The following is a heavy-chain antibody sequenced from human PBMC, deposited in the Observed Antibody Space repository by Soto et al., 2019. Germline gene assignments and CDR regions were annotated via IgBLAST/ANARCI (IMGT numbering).Heavy chain of an antibody. CDR2: ITWNSGFI. CDR1: GFTFDDYT. J-gene: IGHJ6*03. Sequence: EVQLVESGGGLVQPGRSLRLSCAASGFTFDDYTMHWVRQVPGKGLEWVSGITWNSGFITYADSLKGRFTISRDNAKNSLYLQMNSLRPKDTALYYCVKGYCSSSSCLPPHFYFYMDVWGRGTSVTVSS. D-gene: IGHD2-15*01. CDR3: VKGYCSSSSCLPPHFYFYMDV. V-gene: IGHV3-9*01.